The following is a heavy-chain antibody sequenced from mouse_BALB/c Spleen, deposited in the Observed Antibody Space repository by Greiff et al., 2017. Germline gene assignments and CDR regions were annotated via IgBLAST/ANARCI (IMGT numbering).Heavy chain of an antibody. Sequence: EVQLQQSGPGLVKPSQSLSLTCTVTGYSITSDYAWNWIRQFPGNKLEWMGYISYSGSTSYNPSLKSRISITRDTSKNQFFLQLNSVTTEDTATYYCAREDYGNYGDAMDYWGQGTSVTVSS. J-gene: IGHJ4*01. CDR2: ISYSGST. V-gene: IGHV3-2*02. CDR1: GYSITSDYA. D-gene: IGHD2-1*01. CDR3: AREDYGNYGDAMDY.